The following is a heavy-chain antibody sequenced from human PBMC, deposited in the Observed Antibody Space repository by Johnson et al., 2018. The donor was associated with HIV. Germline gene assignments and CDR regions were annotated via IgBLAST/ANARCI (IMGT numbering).Heavy chain of an antibody. CDR2: ISWNSDTI. J-gene: IGHJ3*02. D-gene: IGHD3-3*01. CDR1: GFTFDDYA. V-gene: IGHV3-9*01. CDR3: AKGGPLFVDAFDI. Sequence: VQLVESGGGLVQPGRSLRLSCAASGFTFDDYAMHWVRQAPGKGLEWVSGISWNSDTIGYADSVKGRFTISRDNARNSLYVQMNSLRAEDTALYYCAKGGPLFVDAFDIWGLGTMVTVSS.